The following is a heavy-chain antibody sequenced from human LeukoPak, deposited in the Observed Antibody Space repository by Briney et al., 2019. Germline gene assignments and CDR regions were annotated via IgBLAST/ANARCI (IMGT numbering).Heavy chain of an antibody. J-gene: IGHJ4*02. D-gene: IGHD3-22*01. V-gene: IGHV3-23*01. CDR1: GFTFSSYA. CDR3: AKVGASAMIVVVITD. CDR2: ISGSGGST. Sequence: GGSLRLSCAASGFTFSSYAMSWVRQAPGKGLGWVSAISGSGGSTYYADSVKGRFTISRDNPKNTLYLQMNSLRAEDTAVYYCAKVGASAMIVVVITDWGQGTLVTVSS.